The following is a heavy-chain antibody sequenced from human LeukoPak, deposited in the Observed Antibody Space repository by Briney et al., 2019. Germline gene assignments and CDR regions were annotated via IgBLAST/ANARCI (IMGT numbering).Heavy chain of an antibody. CDR3: ARGIDSSGWLSWFDP. J-gene: IGHJ5*02. CDR1: GFTFSSYT. Sequence: GGSLRLSCAASGFTFSSYTMNWVRQAPGTGLEWVSSITSTGSDIYYADSVKGRFTISRDNAKNSLYLQVNSLRAEDTAVYYCARGIDSSGWLSWFDPWGQGTLVTVSS. D-gene: IGHD6-19*01. V-gene: IGHV3-21*01. CDR2: ITSTGSDI.